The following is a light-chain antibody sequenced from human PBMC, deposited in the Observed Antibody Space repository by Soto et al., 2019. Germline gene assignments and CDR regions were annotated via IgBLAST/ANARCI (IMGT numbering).Light chain of an antibody. V-gene: IGKV1-5*03. CDR2: QAS. J-gene: IGKJ1*01. CDR3: HQRHSWPRT. Sequence: DILLTQSPSTLSASAGDRFTIXXRASQSVSTRLAWYQQRPGKAPKXVIFQASNLKSGVPSRFSGSGSGTDFTLTISDVQPEDFAVYYCHQRHSWPRTFGQGTKVDIK. CDR1: QSVSTR.